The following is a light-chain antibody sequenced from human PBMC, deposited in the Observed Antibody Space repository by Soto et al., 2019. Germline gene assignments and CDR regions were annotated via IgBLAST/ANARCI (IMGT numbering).Light chain of an antibody. CDR1: QSLRSSY. Sequence: DIVLTQSPVTLSLSPGERATLSCRASQSLRSSYLAWYQQKPGQAPRLLMYGASNRATGFPDRFSSSGSGTYFTLSISRLEPEDFAVYSGHCQQFDNSPLYTFGQGTQLEIK. CDR3: QQFDNSPLYT. V-gene: IGKV3-20*01. J-gene: IGKJ2*01. CDR2: GAS.